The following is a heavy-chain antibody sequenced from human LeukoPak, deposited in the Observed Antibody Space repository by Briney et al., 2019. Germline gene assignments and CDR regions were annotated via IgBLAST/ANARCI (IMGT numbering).Heavy chain of an antibody. J-gene: IGHJ4*02. V-gene: IGHV1-2*02. CDR2: INPNSGGT. Sequence: GASVKVSCKASGSTFTGYYMHWVRQAPGQGLEWMGWINPNSGGTNYAQKFQGRVTMTRDTSISTAYMELRRLRSDDTAVYYCAREGRVDSAVVLFDYWGQGTLVTVSS. D-gene: IGHD5-18*01. CDR3: AREGRVDSAVVLFDY. CDR1: GSTFTGYY.